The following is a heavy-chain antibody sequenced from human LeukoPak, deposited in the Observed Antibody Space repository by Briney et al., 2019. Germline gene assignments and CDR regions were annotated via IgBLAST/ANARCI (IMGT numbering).Heavy chain of an antibody. CDR2: IIPIFGTA. V-gene: IGHV1-69*13. Sequence: SVKVSCKASGGTFSSYAISWVRQAPGQGLEWMGGIIPIFGTANYAQKFQGRVTITADESTSTAYMELSSLRSEDTAVYYCARDYRYSSSSILGDAFDIWGQGTMVTVSS. D-gene: IGHD6-6*01. CDR1: GGTFSSYA. CDR3: ARDYRYSSSSILGDAFDI. J-gene: IGHJ3*02.